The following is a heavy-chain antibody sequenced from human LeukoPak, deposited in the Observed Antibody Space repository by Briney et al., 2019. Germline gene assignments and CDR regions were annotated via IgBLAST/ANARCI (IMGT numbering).Heavy chain of an antibody. V-gene: IGHV1-18*01. CDR3: ARAGYCSSTSCLDYYYYMDV. J-gene: IGHJ6*03. Sequence: ASVKVSCKASGYTFTSYGISWVRQAPGQGLEWMGWISAYNGNTNYAQKLQGRVTMTTDTSTSTAYMELRSLRSDDTAVYYCARAGYCSSTSCLDYYYYMDVWGKGTTVTVSS. D-gene: IGHD2-2*03. CDR2: ISAYNGNT. CDR1: GYTFTSYG.